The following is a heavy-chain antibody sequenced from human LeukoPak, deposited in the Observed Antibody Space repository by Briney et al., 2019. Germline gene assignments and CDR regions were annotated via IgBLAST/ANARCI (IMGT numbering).Heavy chain of an antibody. V-gene: IGHV1-69*04. CDR1: GGTFSSYA. J-gene: IGHJ5*02. D-gene: IGHD3-10*01. CDR2: IIPILGIA. CDR3: GRDSYGSGSYYNPYDP. Sequence: SVKVSCKASGGTFSSYAISWVRQAPGQGLEWMGRIIPILGIANYAQKFQGRVTITADKSTSTAYMELSSLRSEDTAVYYCGRDSYGSGSYYNPYDPWGQGTLVTVSS.